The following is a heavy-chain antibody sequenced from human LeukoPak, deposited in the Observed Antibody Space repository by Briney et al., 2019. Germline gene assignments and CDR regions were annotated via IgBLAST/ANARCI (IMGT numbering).Heavy chain of an antibody. CDR2: IYYSGST. CDR1: GGSISSYY. V-gene: IGHV4-59*01. CDR3: ARASRGHYMDV. D-gene: IGHD2-15*01. Sequence: KASETLSLTCTVSGGSISSYYWSWIRQPPGKGLEWIGYIYYSGSTNYNPSLKSRVTISVDTSKNQFSLKLSSVTAADTAVYYCARASRGHYMDVWGKGTTVTVSS. J-gene: IGHJ6*03.